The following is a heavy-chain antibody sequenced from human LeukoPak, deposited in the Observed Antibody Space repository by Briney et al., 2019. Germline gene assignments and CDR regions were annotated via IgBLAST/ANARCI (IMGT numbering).Heavy chain of an antibody. V-gene: IGHV3-7*01. Sequence: GGSLRLSCAASGFTFSRYWMTWVRQAPGKGLEWVANIKQDGSEKNYVDSVKGRFTISRDNAKNSLYLQMNSLRAEDTAVYYCARDGYDDLSAFDIWGQGTMVTVSS. J-gene: IGHJ3*02. CDR2: IKQDGSEK. CDR1: GFTFSRYW. D-gene: IGHD3/OR15-3a*01. CDR3: ARDGYDDLSAFDI.